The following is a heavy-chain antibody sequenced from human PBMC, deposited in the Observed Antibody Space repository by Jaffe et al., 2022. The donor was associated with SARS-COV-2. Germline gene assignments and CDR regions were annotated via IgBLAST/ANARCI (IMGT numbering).Heavy chain of an antibody. Sequence: QVQLVQSGAEVKKPGASVKVSCKASGYTFTSYYMHWVRQAPGQGLEWMGIINPSGGSTSYAQKFQGRVTMTRDTSTSTVYMELSSLRSEDTAVYYCARESGVGVVTAEYLPNWFDPWGQGTLVTVSS. CDR3: ARESGVGVVTAEYLPNWFDP. V-gene: IGHV1-46*01. CDR1: GYTFTSYY. D-gene: IGHD2-21*02. J-gene: IGHJ5*02. CDR2: INPSGGST.